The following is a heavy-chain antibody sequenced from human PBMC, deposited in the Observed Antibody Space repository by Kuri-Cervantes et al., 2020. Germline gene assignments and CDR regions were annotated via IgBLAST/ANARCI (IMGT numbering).Heavy chain of an antibody. D-gene: IGHD5-18*01. CDR2: IVVGSGNT. J-gene: IGHJ4*02. CDR3: AAGDRYSYGYFDY. Sequence: GGSLRLSCKASGFTFTSSAMQWVRQARGQRLEWIGRIVVGSGNTNYAQKFQERVTITRDMSTSTAYMELSSLRSEDTAVYYCAAGDRYSYGYFDYWGQGTLVTVSS. CDR1: GFTFTSSA. V-gene: IGHV1-58*02.